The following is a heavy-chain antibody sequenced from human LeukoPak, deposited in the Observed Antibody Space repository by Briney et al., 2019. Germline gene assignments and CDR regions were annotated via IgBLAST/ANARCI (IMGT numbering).Heavy chain of an antibody. CDR2: IYYSGST. J-gene: IGHJ6*02. CDR1: GGSISRYH. CDR3: ARFPDYSESYYYGMDV. Sequence: SETLSLTCTVSGGSISRYHWSWIRHPPGKGLEWIGYIYYSGSTNYNPSLKSRVTISVDTSKNQFSLKLSSVTAADTAVYYCARFPDYSESYYYGMDVWGQGTTVTVSS. D-gene: IGHD4-11*01. V-gene: IGHV4-59*01.